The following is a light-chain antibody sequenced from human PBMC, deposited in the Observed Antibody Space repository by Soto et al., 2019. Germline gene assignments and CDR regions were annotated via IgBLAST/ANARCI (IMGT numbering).Light chain of an antibody. CDR3: QQRSSWPPT. J-gene: IGKJ5*01. CDR2: GTS. V-gene: IGKV3-11*01. Sequence: EIVMTQSPATLSVSPGERATLSCRASQSVSIKLAWYQQKPGQAPRLLIYGTSNRATGIPDRISGSGSGTDFTLTISSLEPEDFAVYYCQQRSSWPPTFGQGTRLEIK. CDR1: QSVSIK.